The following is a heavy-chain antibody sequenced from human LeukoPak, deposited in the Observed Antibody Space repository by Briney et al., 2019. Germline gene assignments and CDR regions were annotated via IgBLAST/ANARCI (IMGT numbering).Heavy chain of an antibody. CDR2: ISYDGSNK. J-gene: IGHJ4*02. CDR3: ANLIERGYGPGSNLDY. D-gene: IGHD3-10*01. Sequence: PGRSLRLSCAASGLTFSSYAMYWVRQAPGKGLEWVAVISYDGSNKYYADSVKGRFTISRDNSKNTLYLQMNSLRAEDTAVYYCANLIERGYGPGSNLDYWGQGTLVTVSS. V-gene: IGHV3-30-3*01. CDR1: GLTFSSYA.